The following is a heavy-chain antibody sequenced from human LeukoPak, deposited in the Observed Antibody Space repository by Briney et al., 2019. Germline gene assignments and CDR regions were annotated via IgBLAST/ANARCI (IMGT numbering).Heavy chain of an antibody. Sequence: PGGSLRLSCAASGFTVSSNYMSWVRQAPGKGLEWVSVIYSGGSTYYADSVKGRFTISRDNSKNTLYLQMNSLRAEDTAVYYCAITYDFWSGYYTWGQGTLITVSS. V-gene: IGHV3-53*01. D-gene: IGHD3-3*01. CDR2: IYSGGST. CDR1: GFTVSSNY. J-gene: IGHJ4*02. CDR3: AITYDFWSGYYT.